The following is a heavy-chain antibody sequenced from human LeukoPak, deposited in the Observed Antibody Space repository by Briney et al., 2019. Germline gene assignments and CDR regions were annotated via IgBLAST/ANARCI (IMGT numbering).Heavy chain of an antibody. CDR1: GFTLSTYG. J-gene: IGHJ4*02. D-gene: IGHD3-10*01. CDR2: ISGGGDNT. V-gene: IGHV3-23*01. Sequence: GGSLRLSCAASGFTLSTYGMSWVRRAPGKGLEWVSGISGGGDNTYYADSVKGRFTISRDNSKNTLYLQMNSLGAEDTAVYYCAKRTYFGSGRLTDFDYWGQGTLVTVSS. CDR3: AKRTYFGSGRLTDFDY.